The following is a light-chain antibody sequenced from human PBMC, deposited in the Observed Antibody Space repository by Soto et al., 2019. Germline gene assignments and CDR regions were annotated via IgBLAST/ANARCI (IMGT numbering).Light chain of an antibody. CDR2: RAS. CDR3: QQYNGYSRA. J-gene: IGKJ1*01. Sequence: DIQMTQSPSTLSASIGDRATITCRASQSISDWLAWYQQKPGKAPKLLIYRASNLESGVPSRFSGSGSGTEFTLTISSLQPDDFATYYCQQYNGYSRAFGQGTKVEIK. CDR1: QSISDW. V-gene: IGKV1-5*03.